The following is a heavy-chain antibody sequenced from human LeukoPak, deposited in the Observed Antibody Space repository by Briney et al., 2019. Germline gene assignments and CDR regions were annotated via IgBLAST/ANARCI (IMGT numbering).Heavy chain of an antibody. Sequence: GGSLRLSCAASGFTFSNFWMTWVRQAPGKGLEWVGNINPDGSDKSSVDSVDSVRGRFTISRDNAKNSVYLHMNSLRAEDTAVYYCARVALAGTYDYYYMDVWGKGTTVTVSS. D-gene: IGHD6-19*01. CDR2: INPDGSDK. CDR3: ARVALAGTYDYYYMDV. J-gene: IGHJ6*03. V-gene: IGHV3-7*01. CDR1: GFTFSNFW.